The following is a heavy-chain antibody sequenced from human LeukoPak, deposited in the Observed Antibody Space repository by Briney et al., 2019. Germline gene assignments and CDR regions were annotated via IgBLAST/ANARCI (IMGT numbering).Heavy chain of an antibody. D-gene: IGHD3-10*01. J-gene: IGHJ4*02. CDR1: GFTFSSYA. CDR3: ARDRGVY. Sequence: GGSLRLSCAASGFTFSSYAMHWVRQAPGKGLEWVAVISYDGSNKYYADSVKGRFTISRDNSKNTLYLQMNSLRAEDTAVYYCARDRGVYWGQGTPVTVSS. V-gene: IGHV3-30-3*01. CDR2: ISYDGSNK.